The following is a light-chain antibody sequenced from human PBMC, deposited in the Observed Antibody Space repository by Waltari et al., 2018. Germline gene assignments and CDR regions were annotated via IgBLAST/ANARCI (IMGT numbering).Light chain of an antibody. Sequence: SSLTQPASVSGSPGQSNHLPLTGTHSGVGNYNLILWYQQHPGKAPKPMSYEGSKRPSGVSKRFSGSKSGNTASLTISGLQAEDEADYYCCSYAGSSTVVFGGGTKLTVL. CDR1: HSGVGNYNL. CDR2: EGS. V-gene: IGLV2-23*01. J-gene: IGLJ2*01. CDR3: CSYAGSSTVV.